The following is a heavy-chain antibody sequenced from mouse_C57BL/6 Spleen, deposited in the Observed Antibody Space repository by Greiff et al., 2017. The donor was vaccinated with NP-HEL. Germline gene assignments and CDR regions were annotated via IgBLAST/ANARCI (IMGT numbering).Heavy chain of an antibody. Sequence: LEESGPELVKPGASVKISCKASGYSFTDYNMNWVKQSHGKSLEWIGVINPNYGTTSYNQKFKGKATLTVDQSSSTAYMQLNSLTSEDSAVYYCARGDDYGSSAWFAYWGQGTLVTVSA. V-gene: IGHV1-39*01. D-gene: IGHD1-1*01. J-gene: IGHJ3*01. CDR3: ARGDDYGSSAWFAY. CDR2: INPNYGTT. CDR1: GYSFTDYN.